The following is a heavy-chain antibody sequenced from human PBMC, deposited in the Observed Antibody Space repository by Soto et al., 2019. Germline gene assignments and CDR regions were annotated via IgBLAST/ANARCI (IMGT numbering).Heavy chain of an antibody. V-gene: IGHV4-4*02. J-gene: IGHJ4*02. CDR2: IYHTEST. D-gene: IGHD5-12*01. CDR3: ARATSRYSNFES. CDR1: VGSISTDNC. Sequence: SETLSLTCTVSVGSISTDNCWNWVRQPPGKGLEWIGEIYHTESTKYSPSLQSRVTISVDESRNQFSLRLTSVTTADTAVYYCARATSRYSNFESWGQGTLVTVSS.